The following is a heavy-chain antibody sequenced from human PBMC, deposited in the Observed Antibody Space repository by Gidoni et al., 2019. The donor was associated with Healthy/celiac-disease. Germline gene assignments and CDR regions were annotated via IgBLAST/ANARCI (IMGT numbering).Heavy chain of an antibody. D-gene: IGHD2-15*01. V-gene: IGHV4-31*03. J-gene: IGHJ4*02. CDR3: ARAREDCSGGSCYDCYFDY. Sequence: GQLRGAGPWLAEPSQTLYHTCTVSGGSISSVGYYWSWIRQHPGKGLEWIGYLYYSGSTYYNPSLKSRVTISVDTSKNQFSLKLSSVTAAHTAVYYGARAREDCSGGSCYDCYFDYWGQGTLVTVSS. CDR2: LYYSGST. CDR1: GGSISSVGYY.